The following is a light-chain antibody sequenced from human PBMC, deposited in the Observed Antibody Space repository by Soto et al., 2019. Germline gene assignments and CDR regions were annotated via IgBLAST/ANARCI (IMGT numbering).Light chain of an antibody. Sequence: MYQSPSSLSASVGDRVTITCRASQDIGNDLGWYQQKPGKAPKLLIYAASSLQSGVPSRFSGSGSGTDFTLTISSLQPEDFATYYCLQDYIYPWTFGQGTKVAIK. CDR2: AAS. CDR3: LQDYIYPWT. J-gene: IGKJ1*01. CDR1: QDIGND. V-gene: IGKV1-6*01.